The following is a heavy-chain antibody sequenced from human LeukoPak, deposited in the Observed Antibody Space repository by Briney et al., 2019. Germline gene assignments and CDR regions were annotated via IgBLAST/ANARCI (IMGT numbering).Heavy chain of an antibody. CDR2: INPSGGST. V-gene: IGHV1-46*01. D-gene: IGHD2-21*02. CDR3: AKDRAYCGGDCYPGSDFDY. CDR1: GYTFTSYY. Sequence: ASVKVSCKASGYTFTSYYMHWVRQAPGQGLEWMGIINPSGGSTSYAQKFQGRVTMTRDTSTSTVYMELSSLRSEDTAVYYCAKDRAYCGGDCYPGSDFDYWGQGTLVTVSS. J-gene: IGHJ4*02.